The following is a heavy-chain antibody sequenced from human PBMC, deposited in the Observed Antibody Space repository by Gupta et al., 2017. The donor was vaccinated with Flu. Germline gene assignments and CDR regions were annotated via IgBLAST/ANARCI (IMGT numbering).Heavy chain of an antibody. Sequence: QVQLVESGGGVVQPGKSLRLSCAASGFHFSTHGMHWVRQAPGKGLEWVAAVWYDGSNKLYAGSVKDRFNISRDSSKNTLFLQMSSLRAEDTAVYYCARVGLPYAYLGGLDGGGQGTTVIVSS. CDR2: VWYDGSNK. D-gene: IGHD3-16*01. CDR3: ARVGLPYAYLGGLDG. V-gene: IGHV3-33*01. CDR1: GFHFSTHG. J-gene: IGHJ6*02.